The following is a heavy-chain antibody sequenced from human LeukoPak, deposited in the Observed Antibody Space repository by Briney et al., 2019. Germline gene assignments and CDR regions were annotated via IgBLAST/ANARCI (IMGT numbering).Heavy chain of an antibody. D-gene: IGHD5-24*01. Sequence: PGGSLRLSCAASGFAFSTYWMTWVRQAPGKGLEWVANIKQDGSEKYYVDSVKGRFTISRDNAKNSLYLQMNSLRAEDPAVYYCARDGRDGYNPFDYWGQGTLVTVSS. CDR2: IKQDGSEK. J-gene: IGHJ4*02. CDR3: ARDGRDGYNPFDY. CDR1: GFAFSTYW. V-gene: IGHV3-7*01.